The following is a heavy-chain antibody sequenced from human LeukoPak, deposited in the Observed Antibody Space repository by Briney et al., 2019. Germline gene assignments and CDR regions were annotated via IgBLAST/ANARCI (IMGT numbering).Heavy chain of an antibody. J-gene: IGHJ4*02. V-gene: IGHV3-64*01. D-gene: IGHD6-6*01. CDR1: GFTFSSYA. CDR3: ARGRRIGDSSSYFDY. CDR2: ISSNGGST. Sequence: LGGSLRLSCAASGFTFSSYAMHWVRQAPGKGLEYVSAISSNGGSTYYANSVKGRFTISRDNSKNTLYLQMGSLRAEDMAVYYCARGRRIGDSSSYFDYWGQGTLVTVSS.